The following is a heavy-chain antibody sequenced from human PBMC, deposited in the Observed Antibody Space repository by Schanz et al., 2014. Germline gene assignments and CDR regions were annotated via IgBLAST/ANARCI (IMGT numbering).Heavy chain of an antibody. CDR1: GYTFTEYT. CDR2: INSANGNT. J-gene: IGHJ3*02. CDR3: ARGGYSYALSAFDI. Sequence: QVQLVQSGPEVEKPGASVKVSCKTSGYTFTEYTMYWLRQAPGQRLEWMGWINSANGNTKYSHRFQGRVTITRDTSATTAYMELSSLRSDDTAVDYCARGGYSYALSAFDIWGQGTMVTVSS. D-gene: IGHD5-18*01. V-gene: IGHV1-3*01.